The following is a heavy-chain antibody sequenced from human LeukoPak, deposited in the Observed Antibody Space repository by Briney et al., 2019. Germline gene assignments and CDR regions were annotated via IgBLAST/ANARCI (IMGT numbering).Heavy chain of an antibody. D-gene: IGHD5-24*01. Sequence: SETLSLTCTVSGGSISSYYWSWIRQPPGKGLEWIGYIYYSGSTNYSPSLKSRVTISVDTSKNQFSLKLSSVTAADTAVYYCARESVEMATIGAFDVWGQGTMVTVSS. CDR3: ARESVEMATIGAFDV. CDR1: GGSISSYY. CDR2: IYYSGST. V-gene: IGHV4-59*01. J-gene: IGHJ3*01.